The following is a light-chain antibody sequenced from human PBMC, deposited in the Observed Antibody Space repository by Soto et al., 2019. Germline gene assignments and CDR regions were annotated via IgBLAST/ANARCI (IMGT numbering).Light chain of an antibody. CDR3: QQRSDWPST. CDR1: QSVGSY. CDR2: DAS. J-gene: IGKJ4*01. V-gene: IGKV3-11*01. Sequence: EIVLTQSPATLSLSPGDRATLSCRASQSVGSYLGWYKQRPGQAPRLLIYDASNRATGIPARFSGSGYGTDFTLTISSLEPEDFAVYYCQQRSDWPSTFGGGTKVEIK.